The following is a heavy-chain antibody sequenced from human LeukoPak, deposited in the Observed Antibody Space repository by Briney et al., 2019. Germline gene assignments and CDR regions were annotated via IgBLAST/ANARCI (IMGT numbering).Heavy chain of an antibody. D-gene: IGHD5-18*01. CDR1: GGSFSGYY. J-gene: IGHJ4*02. Sequence: SETLSLTCAVYGGSFSGYYWSWIRQPPGKGLEWIGEINHSGSTNYNPSLKSRVTKSADTSKDQFSLKLSSVTAADTAVYYCARTRGYSYGYFRFDYWGQGTLVTVSS. CDR2: INHSGST. V-gene: IGHV4-34*01. CDR3: ARTRGYSYGYFRFDY.